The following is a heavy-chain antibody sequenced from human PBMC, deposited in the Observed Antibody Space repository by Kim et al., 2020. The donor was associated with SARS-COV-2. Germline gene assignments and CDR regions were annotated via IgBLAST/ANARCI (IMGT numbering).Heavy chain of an antibody. CDR1: GFTVSSNY. Sequence: GGSLRLSCAASGFTVSSNYMSWVRQAPGKGLEWVSVIYSGGSTYYADSVKGRFTISRDNSKNTLYLQMNSLRVEDTAVYYCARALAVAGTARNSRQGDYYYGMDVWGQGTTVTVSS. V-gene: IGHV3-53*01. D-gene: IGHD6-19*01. CDR3: ARALAVAGTARNSRQGDYYYGMDV. J-gene: IGHJ6*02. CDR2: IYSGGST.